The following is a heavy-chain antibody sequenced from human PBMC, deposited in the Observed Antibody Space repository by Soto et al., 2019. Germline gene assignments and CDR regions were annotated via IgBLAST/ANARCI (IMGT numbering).Heavy chain of an antibody. CDR3: ARGRRFLEWLTHLDY. J-gene: IGHJ4*02. V-gene: IGHV4-30-2*01. CDR2: IYHSGST. CDR1: GGSISSGGYS. Sequence: SETLSLTCAVSGGSISSGGYSWSWIRQPPGKGLEWIGYIYHSGSTYYNPSLKSRVTISVDRSKNQFSLKLSSVTAADTAVYYCARGRRFLEWLTHLDYWGQGTLGTVSS. D-gene: IGHD3-3*01.